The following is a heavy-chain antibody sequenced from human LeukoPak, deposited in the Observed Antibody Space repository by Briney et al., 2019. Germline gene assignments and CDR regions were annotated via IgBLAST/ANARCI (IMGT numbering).Heavy chain of an antibody. Sequence: GGSLRLSCAASGFTVSSNYMSWVRQAPGKGLEWVSVIYSGGSTYYADSVKGRFTISRDNSKNTLYLQMNSLRAEDTAIYYCAKRPTDNYMDVWGKGTTVTVSS. V-gene: IGHV3-53*01. CDR2: IYSGGST. CDR3: AKRPTDNYMDV. D-gene: IGHD2-15*01. J-gene: IGHJ6*03. CDR1: GFTVSSNY.